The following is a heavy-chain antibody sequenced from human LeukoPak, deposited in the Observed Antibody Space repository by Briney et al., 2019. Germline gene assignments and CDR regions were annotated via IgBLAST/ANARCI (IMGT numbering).Heavy chain of an antibody. J-gene: IGHJ6*03. Sequence: SVKVSCKASGGTFSSYAISWVRQAPGQGLEWMERIIPIFGTANYVQKVQGRVTITTDESTSTAYMELSSLRSEDTAVYYCARDLWYYGSGRPEDYYYYYYMDVWGKGTTVTVSS. CDR2: IIPIFGTA. V-gene: IGHV1-69*05. CDR1: GGTFSSYA. CDR3: ARDLWYYGSGRPEDYYYYYYMDV. D-gene: IGHD3-10*01.